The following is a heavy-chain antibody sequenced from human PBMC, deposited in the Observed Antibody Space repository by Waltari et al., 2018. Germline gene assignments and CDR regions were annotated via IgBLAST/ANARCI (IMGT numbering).Heavy chain of an antibody. CDR3: ARACITMVRGEYYYYGMYV. CDR1: GGSFSGYY. Sequence: QVQLQQWGAGLLKPSETLSLTCAVYGGSFSGYYWSWIRQPPGKGLEWIGEINHSGSTNYHPSLKSRVTISVDPSKNQFSLKLGSVTAADTAVYYCARACITMVRGEYYYYGMYVWGQGTTVTVSS. J-gene: IGHJ6*02. V-gene: IGHV4-34*01. CDR2: INHSGST. D-gene: IGHD3-10*01.